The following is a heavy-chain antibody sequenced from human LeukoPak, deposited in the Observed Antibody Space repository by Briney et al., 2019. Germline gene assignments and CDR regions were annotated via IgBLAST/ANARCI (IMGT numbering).Heavy chain of an antibody. CDR1: GGSISSGDYY. J-gene: IGHJ3*02. Sequence: SQTLSLTCTVSGGSISSGDYYWSWIRQPPGKGLEWIGSIYYSGSTYYNPSLKSRVTISVDTSKNQFSLKLSSVTAADTAVYYCARVEMATDAFDIWGQGTMVTVSS. V-gene: IGHV4-39*01. CDR2: IYYSGST. CDR3: ARVEMATDAFDI. D-gene: IGHD5-24*01.